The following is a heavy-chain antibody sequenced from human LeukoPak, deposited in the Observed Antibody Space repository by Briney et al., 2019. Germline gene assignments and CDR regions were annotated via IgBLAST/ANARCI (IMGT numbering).Heavy chain of an antibody. V-gene: IGHV5-51*01. D-gene: IGHD2-2*01. Sequence: GESLKISCKGSGYSFTSYWIDWVRQMPGKGLEWMGIIYPGDSDTRYSPSLQGQVTISADKSISTAYLQWSSLKASDTAMYYCARRAYCSSTSCYAFDPWGQGTLVTVSS. CDR3: ARRAYCSSTSCYAFDP. CDR2: IYPGDSDT. CDR1: GYSFTSYW. J-gene: IGHJ5*02.